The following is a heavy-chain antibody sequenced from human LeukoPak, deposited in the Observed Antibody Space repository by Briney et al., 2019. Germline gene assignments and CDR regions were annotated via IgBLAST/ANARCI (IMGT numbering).Heavy chain of an antibody. CDR3: ARHSLLYAFDI. Sequence: SETLSLTCAVYGGSFSGYYWSWIRQPPGKGLEWIGEINHSGSTNYNPSLKSRVTISVDTSKNQFSLKLSSVTAADTAVYYCARHSLLYAFDIWGQGTMVTVSS. V-gene: IGHV4-34*01. D-gene: IGHD3-16*01. J-gene: IGHJ3*02. CDR1: GGSFSGYY. CDR2: INHSGST.